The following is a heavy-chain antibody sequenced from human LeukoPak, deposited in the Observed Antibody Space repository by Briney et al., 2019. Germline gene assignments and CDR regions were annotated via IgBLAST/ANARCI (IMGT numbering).Heavy chain of an antibody. CDR1: GYTFTGYY. CDR3: ARDRISTGIAAN. D-gene: IGHD6-25*01. CDR2: INPNSGGT. J-gene: IGHJ4*02. Sequence: ASVKVSCKASGYTFTGYYMHWVRQAPGQGLEWMGWINPNSGGTNYAQKFQGRVTMTRDTSISTAYMELSRLRSDDTAVYYRARDRISTGIAANWGQGTLATVSS. V-gene: IGHV1-2*02.